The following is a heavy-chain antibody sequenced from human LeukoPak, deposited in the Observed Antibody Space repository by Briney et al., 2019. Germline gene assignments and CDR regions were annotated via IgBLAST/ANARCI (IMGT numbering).Heavy chain of an antibody. CDR1: GGTFSSYA. Sequence: ASVKVSCKASGGTFSSYAISWVRQAPGQGLEWMGWISAYNGNTNYAQKLQGRVTMTTDTSTSTAYMELRSLRSDDTAVYYCARVRDILTGYYRDAFDIWGQGTMVTVSS. CDR3: ARVRDILTGYYRDAFDI. J-gene: IGHJ3*02. CDR2: ISAYNGNT. D-gene: IGHD3-9*01. V-gene: IGHV1-18*01.